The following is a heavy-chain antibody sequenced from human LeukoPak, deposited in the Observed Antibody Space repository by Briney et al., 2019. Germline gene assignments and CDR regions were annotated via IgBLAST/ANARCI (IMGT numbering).Heavy chain of an antibody. CDR3: ARDAPEYCGGDCYPF. CDR1: GYTFTSYY. Sequence: GASVMVSCKASGYTFTSYYMHWVRKAPGQGLEWMGIINPSGGSASYAQKFQGRVTMTRDTSTSTVYMELSSLRSEDTAVYYCARDAPEYCGGDCYPFWGQGTLVTVSS. CDR2: INPSGGSA. J-gene: IGHJ4*02. D-gene: IGHD2-21*02. V-gene: IGHV1-46*01.